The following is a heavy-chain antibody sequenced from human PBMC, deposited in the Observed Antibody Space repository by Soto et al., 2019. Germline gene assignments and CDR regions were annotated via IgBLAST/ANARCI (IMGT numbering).Heavy chain of an antibody. CDR1: GYTFSNYG. CDR2: ISGYNGHT. D-gene: IGHD3-16*01. Sequence: QVQLVQSGVEVKKPGASVKVSCKAMGYTFSNYGLSWVRQAPGEGLEWLGWISGYNGHTKYAQKVQDRVTLTTDTSANTAYLELRSLRSDDTGVYYCVRGDGGYFDHWGQGTLVLVSS. CDR3: VRGDGGYFDH. V-gene: IGHV1-18*01. J-gene: IGHJ4*02.